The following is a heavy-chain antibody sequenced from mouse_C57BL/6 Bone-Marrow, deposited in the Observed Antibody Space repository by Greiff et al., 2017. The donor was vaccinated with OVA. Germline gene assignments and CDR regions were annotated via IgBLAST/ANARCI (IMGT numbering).Heavy chain of an antibody. CDR1: GFNIKDDY. CDR2: IDPENGDT. Sequence: VQLQQSGAELVRPGASVKLSCTASGFNIKDDYMHWVKQRPEQGLEWIGWIDPENGDTEYASKFQGKATITADTSSNTAYLQLSSLTSEDTAVYYCTTVRVDYYGSSWDWYFDVWGTGTTVTVSA. J-gene: IGHJ1*03. D-gene: IGHD1-1*01. CDR3: TTVRVDYYGSSWDWYFDV. V-gene: IGHV14-4*01.